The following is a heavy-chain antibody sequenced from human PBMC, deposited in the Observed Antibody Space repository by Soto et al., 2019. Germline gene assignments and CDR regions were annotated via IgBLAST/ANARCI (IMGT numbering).Heavy chain of an antibody. Sequence: QVQLVQSGAEVKMPGSSVKVSCKASGGAFSSYAISWVRQAPGQGLEWMGGIIPIFGSPNYAQTFQGRVTISADKSTSTAYMELRSLRSEDTAMYYCASPGHMSGWYGGIWGQGTMVTVSS. CDR3: ASPGHMSGWYGGI. CDR2: IIPIFGSP. V-gene: IGHV1-69*14. J-gene: IGHJ3*02. CDR1: GGAFSSYA. D-gene: IGHD6-19*01.